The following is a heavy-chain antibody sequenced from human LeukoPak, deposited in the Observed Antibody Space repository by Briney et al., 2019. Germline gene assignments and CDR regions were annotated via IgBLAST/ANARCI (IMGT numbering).Heavy chain of an antibody. D-gene: IGHD3-10*01. CDR1: GYTFTGSGWY. CDR2: LHPNNGAT. V-gene: IGHV1-2*02. CDR3: ARDGPAQMVDFDY. Sequence: ESVKVSCKASGYTFTGSGWYLYWLRQAPGQGLQCVGWLHPNNGATGYAQKFQGRVAMTTDTSISTAYMELSRLRPDDTAIYYCARDGPAQMVDFDYWGQGTLVTVSS. J-gene: IGHJ4*02.